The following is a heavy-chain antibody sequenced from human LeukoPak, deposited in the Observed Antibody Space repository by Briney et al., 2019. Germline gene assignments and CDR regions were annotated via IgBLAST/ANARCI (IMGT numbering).Heavy chain of an antibody. J-gene: IGHJ5*02. CDR1: GYTFTSYD. Sequence: ASVKVSCKASGYTFTSYDINWVRQATGQGLEWMGWMNPNSGNTGYAQKFQGRVTITRNTSISTAYMELSSLRSEDAAVYYCARGIRRNSNYWFDPWGQGTLVTVSS. CDR3: ARGIRRNSNYWFDP. CDR2: MNPNSGNT. D-gene: IGHD4-11*01. V-gene: IGHV1-8*03.